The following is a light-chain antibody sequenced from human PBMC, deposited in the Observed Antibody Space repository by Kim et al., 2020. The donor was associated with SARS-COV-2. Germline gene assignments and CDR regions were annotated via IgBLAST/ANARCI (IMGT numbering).Light chain of an antibody. J-gene: IGKJ4*01. V-gene: IGKV3-11*01. CDR1: RSVSSY. CDR3: QQRSNWPPT. CDR2: EAS. Sequence: EIVLTQSPATLSLSPGERATLSCRASRSVSSYLVWYQQKPGQAPRLLISEASNRATGIPARFSGSGSGTDFTLTISSLEPEDFAVYYCQQRSNWPPTFGGGTKVEI.